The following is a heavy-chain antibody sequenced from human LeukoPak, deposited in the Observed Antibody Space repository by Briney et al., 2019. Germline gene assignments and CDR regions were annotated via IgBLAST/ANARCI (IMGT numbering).Heavy chain of an antibody. CDR3: AREGSDY. J-gene: IGHJ4*02. CDR1: GFNLGTYW. Sequence: GGSLRLSCAASGFNLGTYWMTWVRQAPGKGLEWVANIKEEGSEKYYMDSVKGRFTISRDNAKNSVFLQMNSLRVDDTAVYYCAREGSDYWGQGTLVTVSS. V-gene: IGHV3-7*01. CDR2: IKEEGSEK.